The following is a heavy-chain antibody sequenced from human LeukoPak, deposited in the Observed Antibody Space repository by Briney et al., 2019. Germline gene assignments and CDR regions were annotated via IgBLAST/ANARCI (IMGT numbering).Heavy chain of an antibody. V-gene: IGHV3-23*01. CDR2: FSDNGGTS. CDR3: AKVFVTGMLYLHH. D-gene: IGHD2-21*02. Sequence: GGSLRLSCAASGFTFSTYAMSWVRQAPGKGLEWVSGFSDNGGTSYYAGSVKGRLTISRDNSKNTLYLQMNSLRAEDTAVYYCAKVFVTGMLYLHHWGQGTLVTVSS. CDR1: GFTFSTYA. J-gene: IGHJ1*01.